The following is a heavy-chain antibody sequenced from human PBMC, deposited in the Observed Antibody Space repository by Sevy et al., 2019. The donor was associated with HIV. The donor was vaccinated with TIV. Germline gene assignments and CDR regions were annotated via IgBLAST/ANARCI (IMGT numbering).Heavy chain of an antibody. CDR1: GFTFSNAW. J-gene: IGHJ4*02. CDR3: TTDLPYYGSG. V-gene: IGHV3-15*07. D-gene: IGHD3-10*01. CDR2: IKSKTDGGIT. Sequence: GGSLRLSCAASGFTFSNAWMNWVRRAPGKGLEWVGRIKSKTDGGITDYAAPVKGRFTISRDDSKNTLYLQMNSLKTEDTAVYYCTTDLPYYGSGWGQGTLVTVSS.